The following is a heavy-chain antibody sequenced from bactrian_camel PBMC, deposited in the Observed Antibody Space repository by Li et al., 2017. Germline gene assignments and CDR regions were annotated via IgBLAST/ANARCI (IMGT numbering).Heavy chain of an antibody. CDR3: ATGISGGRQ. D-gene: IGHD2*01. CDR1: GFSFKSID. V-gene: IGHV3S40*01. Sequence: VQLVESGGDLVQPGGSLRLSCEASGFSFKSIDMSWVRQAPVKGFEWVSGIGKDGSRTFYANSVKGRFTISRDNTKNMLFLQMNSLKPEDTAMYYCATGISGGRQRGQGTQVTVS. J-gene: IGHJ4*01. CDR2: IGKDGSRT.